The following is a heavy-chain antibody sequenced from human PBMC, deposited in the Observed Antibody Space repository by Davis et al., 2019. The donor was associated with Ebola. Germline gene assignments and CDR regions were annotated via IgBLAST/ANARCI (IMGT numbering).Heavy chain of an antibody. Sequence: GESLKISCAVSGFTFSNYGMHWVRQAPGKGLERVAVISFHGSDVDYADTVKGRFTISRDNSKNALFLQMDSPRPEDTAVYYCARDGNSAAIHYLDYCGQGTLVTVSA. CDR3: ARDGNSAAIHYLDY. J-gene: IGHJ4*02. CDR1: GFTFSNYG. CDR2: ISFHGSDV. D-gene: IGHD2-2*02. V-gene: IGHV3-30*03.